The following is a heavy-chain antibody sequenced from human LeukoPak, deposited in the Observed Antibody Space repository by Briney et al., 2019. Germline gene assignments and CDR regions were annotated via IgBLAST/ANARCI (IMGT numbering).Heavy chain of an antibody. V-gene: IGHV3-21*01. J-gene: IGHJ4*02. CDR2: ISSGSQTI. D-gene: IGHD2-8*01. CDR1: GFTFSSKY. CDR3: AVRQCSTGVCHFDY. Sequence: PGGSLRLSCAASGFTFSSKYMSWVRQAPGKGLEWISSISSGSQTIYYADSVKGRFSISRDNARNSLYLQMNSLRAEDTAVYYCAVRQCSTGVCHFDYWGQGTLVTVSS.